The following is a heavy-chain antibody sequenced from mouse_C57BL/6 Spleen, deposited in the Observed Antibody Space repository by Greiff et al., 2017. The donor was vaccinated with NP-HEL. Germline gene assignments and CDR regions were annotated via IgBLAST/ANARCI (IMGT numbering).Heavy chain of an antibody. V-gene: IGHV2-2*01. D-gene: IGHD2-4*01. CDR3: ARNTFYYDYDIRGYFDY. J-gene: IGHJ2*01. CDR2: IWSGGST. Sequence: QVQLKQSGPGLVQPSQSLSITCTVSGFSLTSYGVHWVRQSPGKGLEWLGVIWSGGSTDYNAAFISRLSISKDNSKSQVFFKMNSLQADDTAIYYCARNTFYYDYDIRGYFDYWGQGTTLTVSS. CDR1: GFSLTSYG.